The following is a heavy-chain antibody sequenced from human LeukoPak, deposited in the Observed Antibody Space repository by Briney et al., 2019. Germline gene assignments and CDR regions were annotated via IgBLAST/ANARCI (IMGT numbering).Heavy chain of an antibody. CDR1: GDSISSYY. CDR3: ARLTRLSTSPDRYYLDY. CDR2: IYTSGGT. Sequence: PSETLSLTCTVSGDSISSYYWSWLRQPPGKGLEWIGYIYTSGGTNYNPSLKGRVTISIDTSKNQFSLKLSSVTAADSAVYYCARLTRLSTSPDRYYLDYWGQGTLVTVSS. V-gene: IGHV4-4*09. D-gene: IGHD6-6*01. J-gene: IGHJ4*02.